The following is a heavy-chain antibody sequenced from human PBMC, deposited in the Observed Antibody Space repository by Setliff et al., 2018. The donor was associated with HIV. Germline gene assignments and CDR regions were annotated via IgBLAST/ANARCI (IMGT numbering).Heavy chain of an antibody. Sequence: SETLSLTCIVSGGSISSSSSYWGWIRLPPGKGLEWIGSMYYSGNTYYNPSLKSRVTISLDKSKNQFSLKLTSVTAADTAVYYCARGTYYYETSGYHYDKTWAGTCFDYWGQGTLVTVPQ. D-gene: IGHD3-22*01. J-gene: IGHJ4*02. CDR2: MYYSGNT. CDR1: GGSISSSSSY. V-gene: IGHV4-39*07. CDR3: ARGTYYYETSGYHYDKTWAGTCFDY.